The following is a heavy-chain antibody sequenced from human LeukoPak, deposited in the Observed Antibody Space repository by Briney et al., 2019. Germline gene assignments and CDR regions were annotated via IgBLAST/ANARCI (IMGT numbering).Heavy chain of an antibody. V-gene: IGHV3-21*01. CDR1: GFTFSSYS. J-gene: IGHJ4*02. Sequence: GGSLRLSCAASGFTFSSYSMNWVRQAPGEGLEWVSSISSSSSYIYYADSVKGRFTISRDNAKISLYLQMNSLRAEDTAVYYCARDPYYYDSSGYYPYWGRGTLVTVSS. D-gene: IGHD3-22*01. CDR2: ISSSSSYI. CDR3: ARDPYYYDSSGYYPY.